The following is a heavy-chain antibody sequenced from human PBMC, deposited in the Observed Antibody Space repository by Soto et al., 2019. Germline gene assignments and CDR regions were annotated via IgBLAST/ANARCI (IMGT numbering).Heavy chain of an antibody. CDR2: IYYSGST. CDR1: GGSISSSSYY. D-gene: IGHD5-12*01. Sequence: QLQLQESGPGLVKPSETLSLTCTVSGGSISSSSYYWGWIRQPPGKGLEWIGSIYYSGSTYYNPSLKSRVTISVDTSKNQFSLKLSSVTAADTAVYYCARQGVATITDYWGQGTLFTVSS. CDR3: ARQGVATITDY. V-gene: IGHV4-39*01. J-gene: IGHJ4*02.